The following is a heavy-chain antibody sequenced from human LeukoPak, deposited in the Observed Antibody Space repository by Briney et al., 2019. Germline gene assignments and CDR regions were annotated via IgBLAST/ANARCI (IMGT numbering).Heavy chain of an antibody. V-gene: IGHV1-2*02. CDR2: INPNSGGT. CDR3: ARLGKGDYGDFLDRYAFDI. Sequence: ASVKVSCKASGYTFTCYYMHWVRQAPGQGLEWMGWINPNSGGTNYAQKFQGRVTMTRDTSISTAYMELSRLRSDDTAVYYCARLGKGDYGDFLDRYAFDIWGQGTMVTVSS. CDR1: GYTFTCYY. J-gene: IGHJ3*02. D-gene: IGHD4-17*01.